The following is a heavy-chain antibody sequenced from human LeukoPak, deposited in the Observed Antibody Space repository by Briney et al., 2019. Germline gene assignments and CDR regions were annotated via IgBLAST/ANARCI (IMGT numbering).Heavy chain of an antibody. J-gene: IGHJ4*02. D-gene: IGHD3-22*01. Sequence: ASVKVSCKASGYTFTSYGISWVRQAPGQGLEWMGWISAYNGNTNYAQKLQGRVTMTTDTSTSTAYMELRSLRSDDTAVYYCARDGDTYYYDSSGYFEPCYFDYWGQGTLVTVSS. V-gene: IGHV1-18*01. CDR1: GYTFTSYG. CDR2: ISAYNGNT. CDR3: ARDGDTYYYDSSGYFEPCYFDY.